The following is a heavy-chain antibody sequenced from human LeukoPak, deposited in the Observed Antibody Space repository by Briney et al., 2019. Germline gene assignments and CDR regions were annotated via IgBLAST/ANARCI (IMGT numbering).Heavy chain of an antibody. J-gene: IGHJ4*02. D-gene: IGHD1-20*01. CDR3: AKDAITGQMYYFDY. CDR2: ISYDGSNK. Sequence: GGSLRLSCAASGFTFSSYGMHWVRQAPGKGLEWVAVISYDGSNKYYADSVKGRFTISRDNSKNTLYLQMNSLRAEDTAVYYCAKDAITGQMYYFDYWGQGTLVTVSS. CDR1: GFTFSSYG. V-gene: IGHV3-30*18.